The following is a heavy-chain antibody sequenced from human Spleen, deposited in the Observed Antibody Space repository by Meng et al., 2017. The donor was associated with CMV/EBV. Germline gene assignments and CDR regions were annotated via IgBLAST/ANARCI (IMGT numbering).Heavy chain of an antibody. J-gene: IGHJ4*02. Sequence: ASVKVSCKASGYTFTSYGFFWVRQAPGQGLEWMGWINPNSGGTNYAQKFQGRVTMTRDTSISTAYMELSRLRSDDTAVYYCAREMGVDSSGYYRRPFDYWGQGTLVTVSS. CDR1: GYTFTSYG. CDR2: INPNSGGT. D-gene: IGHD3-22*01. CDR3: AREMGVDSSGYYRRPFDY. V-gene: IGHV1-2*02.